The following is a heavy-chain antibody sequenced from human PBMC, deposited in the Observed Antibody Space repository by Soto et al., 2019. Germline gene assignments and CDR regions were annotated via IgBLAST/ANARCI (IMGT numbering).Heavy chain of an antibody. CDR2: ISVYNGNT. Sequence: QVQLVQSGSEVWKPGASVKVSCKASGYTFNSYGISWVRQAPGQGLEWMGRISVYNGNTNYAQKFQDRVTMTTDISTSTAYMALRSLTSDDTAVYYCARVFSSGAHSPADYWGQGTLVTVSS. CDR3: ARVFSSGAHSPADY. V-gene: IGHV1-18*01. CDR1: GYTFNSYG. J-gene: IGHJ4*02. D-gene: IGHD6-19*01.